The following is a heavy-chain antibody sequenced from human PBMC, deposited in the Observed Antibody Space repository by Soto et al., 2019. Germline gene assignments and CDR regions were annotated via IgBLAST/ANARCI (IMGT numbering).Heavy chain of an antibody. J-gene: IGHJ6*02. CDR2: IWYDGSNK. D-gene: IGHD6-19*01. V-gene: IGHV3-33*01. CDR1: GFTFSSYG. CDR3: ARGKGSGWTYYYYYCGMDV. Sequence: QVQLVESGGGVVQPGRSLRLSCAASGFTFSSYGMHWVRQAPGKGLEWVAVIWYDGSNKYYADSVKGRLTISRDNSKNTLYLHMNSLRAEDTAVYYWARGKGSGWTYYYYYCGMDVWGQGTTVTVSS.